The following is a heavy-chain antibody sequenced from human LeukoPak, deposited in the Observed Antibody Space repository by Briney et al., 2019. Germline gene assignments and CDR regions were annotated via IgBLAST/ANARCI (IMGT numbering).Heavy chain of an antibody. CDR2: ISSSSSYI. Sequence: GGSLRLSCAASGFTFSSYSMNWVRQAPGKGLEWVSSISSSSSYIYYADSVKGRFTISRDSAKNSLYLQMNSLRAEDTAVYYCARGTSAAMWFDPWGQGTLVTVSS. CDR3: ARGTSAAMWFDP. J-gene: IGHJ5*02. CDR1: GFTFSSYS. V-gene: IGHV3-21*01. D-gene: IGHD2-2*01.